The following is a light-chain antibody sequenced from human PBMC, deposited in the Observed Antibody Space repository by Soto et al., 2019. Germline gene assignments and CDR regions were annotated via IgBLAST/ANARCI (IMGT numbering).Light chain of an antibody. V-gene: IGLV2-8*01. CDR3: SSYAGSNKAV. J-gene: IGLJ7*01. Sequence: QSALTQPPSASGSPGQSVTISCTGTSSDVGGYNYVSWYQQHPVKAPKLMIYEVSKRPSGVPDRFSGSKSGNTASLTVSGLQAEYEADYYCSSYAGSNKAVCGGGTQLTV. CDR1: SSDVGGYNY. CDR2: EVS.